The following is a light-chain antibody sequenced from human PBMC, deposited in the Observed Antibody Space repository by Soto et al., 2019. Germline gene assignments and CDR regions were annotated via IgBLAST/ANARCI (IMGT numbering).Light chain of an antibody. CDR3: QQYYSTPYT. J-gene: IGKJ2*01. CDR2: WAS. V-gene: IGKV4-1*01. Sequence: DIVMTQSPDSLAVSLGERTTINCKSSQSVLYSSSNENFLAWYQQKPGQPPKLLISWASTRESGVPDRSSGSGSGTDFTLTISTLQAEDVAVYYCQQYYSTPYTFGQGTKVDIK. CDR1: QSVLYSSSNENF.